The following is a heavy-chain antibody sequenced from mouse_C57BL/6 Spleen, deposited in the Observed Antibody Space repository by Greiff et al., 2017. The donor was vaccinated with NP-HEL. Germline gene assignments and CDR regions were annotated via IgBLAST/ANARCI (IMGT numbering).Heavy chain of an antibody. CDR3: ARDRTKYYGSPPALDY. CDR2: ISDGGSYT. V-gene: IGHV5-4*01. Sequence: DVQLVESGGGLVKPGGSLKLSCAASGFTFSSYAMSWVRQTPEKRLEWVATISDGGSYTYYPDNVKGRFTISRDNAKNNLYLQMSHLKSEDTAVYYCARDRTKYYGSPPALDYWGQSTTLAVSS. J-gene: IGHJ2*01. CDR1: GFTFSSYA. D-gene: IGHD1-1*01.